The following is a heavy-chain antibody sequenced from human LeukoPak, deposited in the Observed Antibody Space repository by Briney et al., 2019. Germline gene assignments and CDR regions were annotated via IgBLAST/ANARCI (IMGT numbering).Heavy chain of an antibody. CDR3: AKSPPRCSGGSCYGY. V-gene: IGHV3-23*01. CDR2: ISGSGGRT. Sequence: GGSLRLSCAASGFTVSSFALSWVRQAPGKGLEWISGISGSGGRTDYADSVKGRFTISRDNSKNTLYLQMSSLRADDTALYYCAKSPPRCSGGSCYGYWGQGTLVTVSS. D-gene: IGHD2-15*01. CDR1: GFTVSSFA. J-gene: IGHJ4*02.